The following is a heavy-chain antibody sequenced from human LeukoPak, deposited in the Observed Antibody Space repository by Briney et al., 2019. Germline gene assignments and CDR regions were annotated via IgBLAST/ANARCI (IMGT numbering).Heavy chain of an antibody. CDR2: INHSGST. J-gene: IGHJ3*02. CDR1: GGSFSGYY. D-gene: IGHD5-12*01. CDR3: ARGGYSGLTI. Sequence: SETLSLTCAVYGGSFSGYYWSWIRQSPGKGLEWIGEINHSGSTNYNPSLKSRVTISVDTSKNQFSLKLSFVTAADTAVYYCARGGYSGLTIWGQGTMVTVSS. V-gene: IGHV4-34*01.